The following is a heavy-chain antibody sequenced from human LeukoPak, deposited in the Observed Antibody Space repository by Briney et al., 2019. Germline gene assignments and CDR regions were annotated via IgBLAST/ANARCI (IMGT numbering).Heavy chain of an antibody. J-gene: IGHJ3*02. D-gene: IGHD1-26*01. V-gene: IGHV4-34*01. Sequence: SETLSLTCAVYGGSFSGYYWSWIRQPPGKGLEWVGEINHSGSTNYNPSLKSRVTISVDTSKNQFSLKLSSVTAADTAVYYCARLVPGASDAFDIWGQGTMVTVSS. CDR3: ARLVPGASDAFDI. CDR1: GGSFSGYY. CDR2: INHSGST.